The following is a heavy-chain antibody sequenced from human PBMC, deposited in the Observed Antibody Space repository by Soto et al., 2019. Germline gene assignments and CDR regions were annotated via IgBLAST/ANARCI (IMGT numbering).Heavy chain of an antibody. D-gene: IGHD2-15*01. Sequence: SGTLSLTCAFNSTSFGGNSCTSSINPLVTGPEWIGEINHSGSTNYNPSLKSRVTISVDTSKNQFSLKLTSVTAADTAVYYCAREGYCGGGSCYSRQAYYYYGMDVWGQGTTVT. V-gene: IGHV4-34*01. CDR3: AREGYCGGGSCYSRQAYYYYGMDV. J-gene: IGHJ6*02. CDR1: STSFGGNS. CDR2: INHSGST.